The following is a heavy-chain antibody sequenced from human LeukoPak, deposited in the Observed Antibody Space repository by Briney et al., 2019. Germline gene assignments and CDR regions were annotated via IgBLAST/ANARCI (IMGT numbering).Heavy chain of an antibody. CDR1: GFTFSNYE. D-gene: IGHD6-13*01. CDR3: ARPTGYSSTWYPFDY. V-gene: IGHV3-48*03. CDR2: ISSSGRTI. Sequence: GGSLRLSCAASGFTFSNYEMNWVRQAPGKGLEWVSYISSSGRTIYYADSVKGRFTISRDNAKNSLYLQMNSLRAEDTAVYYCARPTGYSSTWYPFDYWGQGTLVTVSS. J-gene: IGHJ4*02.